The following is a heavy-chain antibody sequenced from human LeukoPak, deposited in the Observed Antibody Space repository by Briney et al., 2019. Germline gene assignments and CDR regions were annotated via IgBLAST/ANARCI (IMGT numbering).Heavy chain of an antibody. J-gene: IGHJ6*02. CDR3: ARDSVTSYYYGMDV. Sequence: ASVKVSCKASGYTFTSYGISWVRQAPGQGLEWMGWISAYNGNTNYAQKLQGRVTMTPDTSTSTAYMELRSLRSDDTAVYYCARDSVTSYYYGMDVWGQGTTVTVSS. CDR2: ISAYNGNT. V-gene: IGHV1-18*01. CDR1: GYTFTSYG. D-gene: IGHD3-16*02.